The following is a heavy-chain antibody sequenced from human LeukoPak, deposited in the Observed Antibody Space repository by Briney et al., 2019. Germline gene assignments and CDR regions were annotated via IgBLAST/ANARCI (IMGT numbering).Heavy chain of an antibody. Sequence: GGSLRLSCAASGFTFSSYAMSWVRQAPEKGLEWVSGISGSGSSTYYADSVKGRFTISRDNSENTLSLQMNSLRADDTAIYYCAKSCNSGNCYYNYWGQGSLVTVSS. CDR1: GFTFSSYA. V-gene: IGHV3-23*01. D-gene: IGHD2/OR15-2a*01. J-gene: IGHJ4*02. CDR2: ISGSGSST. CDR3: AKSCNSGNCYYNY.